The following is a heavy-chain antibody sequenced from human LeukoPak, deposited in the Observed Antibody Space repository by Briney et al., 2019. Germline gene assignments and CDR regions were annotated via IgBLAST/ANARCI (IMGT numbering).Heavy chain of an antibody. CDR1: GFPFSSYG. J-gene: IGHJ4*02. CDR2: LRKDATYS. D-gene: IGHD2-15*01. CDR3: ARGRPTGSSRRFVVQ. V-gene: IGHV3-30*02. Sequence: GGSLRLSCAASGFPFSSYGMYWVRQTPDKGLQWVAYLRKDATYSNYADSVRGRFTISRDNSKNTLDLQMSSLRVEDTAVYYCARGRPTGSSRRFVVQWGQGTLVSVSS.